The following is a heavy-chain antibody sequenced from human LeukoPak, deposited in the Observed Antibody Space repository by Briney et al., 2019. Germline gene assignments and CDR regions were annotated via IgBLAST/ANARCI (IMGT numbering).Heavy chain of an antibody. D-gene: IGHD1-14*01. CDR2: IYSGGST. J-gene: IGHJ4*02. V-gene: IGHV3-66*01. CDR3: ARAATGDYFDY. CDR1: GFTVSSNY. Sequence: GGSLRLSCAASGFTVSSNYMSWVRQAPGKGLEWVSVIYSGGSTYYADSVKGRFTISRDNSKNTLYLQMNSLRAEDTAVYYCARAATGDYFDYWGQGTLVTVPS.